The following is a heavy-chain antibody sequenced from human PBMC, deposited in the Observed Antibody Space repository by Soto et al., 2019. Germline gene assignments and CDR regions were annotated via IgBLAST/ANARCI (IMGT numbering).Heavy chain of an antibody. Sequence: EVQLVESGGGLVQPGGSLRLSCAASGFTFSRDWMHWVRQSPGKGLGWVSRIKGDGTITNYADSVKGRFTTSRDNAKNTVYLQLNSLTTEDTAVYYCARGGLGNYYNDYWGQGTLVTVSS. D-gene: IGHD3-10*01. CDR3: ARGGLGNYYNDY. V-gene: IGHV3-74*01. CDR2: IKGDGTIT. J-gene: IGHJ4*02. CDR1: GFTFSRDW.